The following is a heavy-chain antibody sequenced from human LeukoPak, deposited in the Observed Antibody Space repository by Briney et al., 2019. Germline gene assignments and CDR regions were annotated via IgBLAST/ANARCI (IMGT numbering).Heavy chain of an antibody. CDR1: GFTFRSYR. V-gene: IGHV3-48*01. J-gene: IGHJ6*02. Sequence: GGSQTLPCPASGFTFRSYRMNWVRQAPAKGLAWVSYINISKSTIYHEDSLKGRFTLSRDNAKNSLYLQMNSLRADDTAVYYRARIPTEDYYYGMDVWGQETTVTVSS. CDR3: ARIPTEDYYYGMDV. CDR2: INISKSTI. D-gene: IGHD4-17*01.